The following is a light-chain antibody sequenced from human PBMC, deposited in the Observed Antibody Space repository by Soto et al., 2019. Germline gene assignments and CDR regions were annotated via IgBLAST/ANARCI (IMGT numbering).Light chain of an antibody. CDR3: QQYNNWPPWT. V-gene: IGKV3-15*01. J-gene: IGKJ1*01. CDR1: QSISSN. Sequence: EIVMTQSPATLSVSPGERATLSCRASQSISSNLAWYQQKPGQAPRLLIYATSTRATGFPARFSVSGSGTEFTLTISSLQSEDFAVYYCQQYNNWPPWTFGQGTTVEIK. CDR2: ATS.